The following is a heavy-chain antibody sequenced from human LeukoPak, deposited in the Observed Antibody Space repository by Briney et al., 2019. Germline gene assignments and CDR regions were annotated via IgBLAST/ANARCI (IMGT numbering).Heavy chain of an antibody. CDR2: INHSGST. CDR1: GGSFSGYY. J-gene: IGHJ5*02. CDR3: ARGVGYCSSTSCYRAHWFDP. Sequence: PSETLSLTCAVYGGSFSGYYWSWIRQPPGKGLEWIGEINHSGSTNYNPSLKSRVTISVDTSKNQFSLKLSSVTAADTAVYYCARGVGYCSSTSCYRAHWFDPWGQGTLVTVSS. V-gene: IGHV4-34*01. D-gene: IGHD2-2*02.